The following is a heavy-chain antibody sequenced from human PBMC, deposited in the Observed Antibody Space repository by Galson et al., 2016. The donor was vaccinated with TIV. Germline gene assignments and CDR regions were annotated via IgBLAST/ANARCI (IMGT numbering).Heavy chain of an antibody. CDR3: ARSPADPHSPHYYMDV. D-gene: IGHD2-15*01. Sequence: QSGAEVKKSGESLKISCKGSGYSFTTHWIGWVRQMPGKGLEWMGIIYPGDSDTRYSPSFQGQVIISADTSISTAYLQWSSLKASDSAIYYCARSPADPHSPHYYMDVWGKGTAVTVSS. V-gene: IGHV5-51*03. CDR1: GYSFTTHW. J-gene: IGHJ6*03. CDR2: IYPGDSDT.